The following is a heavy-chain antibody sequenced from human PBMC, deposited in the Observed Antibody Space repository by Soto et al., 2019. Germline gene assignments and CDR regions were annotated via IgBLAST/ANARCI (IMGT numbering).Heavy chain of an antibody. Sequence: GASVKVSCTASGYTFTSYGIIWVRQAPGQGLEWMGWISAYNGNTNYAQKLQGRVTMTTDTSTSTAYMELRSLRSDDTAVYYCARSRGEYYDFWSGLWRDGFGYFQHWGQGTLVTVSS. CDR2: ISAYNGNT. CDR3: ARSRGEYYDFWSGLWRDGFGYFQH. D-gene: IGHD3-3*01. CDR1: GYTFTSYG. J-gene: IGHJ1*01. V-gene: IGHV1-18*01.